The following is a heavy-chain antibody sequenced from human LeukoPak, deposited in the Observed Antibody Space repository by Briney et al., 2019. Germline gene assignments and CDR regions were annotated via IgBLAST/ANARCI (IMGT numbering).Heavy chain of an antibody. Sequence: ASVKVSCKASGYTFTGYYMHWVRQAPGQGLEWMGWINPNSGGTNYAQKFQGRVTMTRDTSISTAYMELSRLRSDDTAVYYCAFRDYYDSSGSLDYWGQGTLVTVSS. V-gene: IGHV1-2*02. CDR3: AFRDYYDSSGSLDY. CDR2: INPNSGGT. J-gene: IGHJ4*02. CDR1: GYTFTGYY. D-gene: IGHD3-22*01.